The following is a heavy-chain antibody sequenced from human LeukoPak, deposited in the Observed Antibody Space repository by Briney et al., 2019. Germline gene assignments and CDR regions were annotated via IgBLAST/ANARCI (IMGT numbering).Heavy chain of an antibody. J-gene: IGHJ3*02. CDR2: IYYSVT. CDR3: ASSPGGTGAFDI. V-gene: IGHV4-59*01. Sequence: NPSETLSLTCTVSGGSISSYYWSWIRQPPGKGLEWIGYIYYSVTNYNPSLRSRVTISVDTSKNQFSLKLSSVTAADTAVYYCASSPGGTGAFDIWGQGTKVTVSS. D-gene: IGHD1-1*01. CDR1: GGSISSYY.